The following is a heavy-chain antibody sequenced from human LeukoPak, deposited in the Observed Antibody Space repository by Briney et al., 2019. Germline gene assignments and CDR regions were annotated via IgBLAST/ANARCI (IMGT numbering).Heavy chain of an antibody. V-gene: IGHV3-21*01. CDR3: AREVRGVTIRETEYYYGMDV. CDR1: GFTFSSYS. Sequence: GGSLRLSCAASGFTFSSYSMNWVRQAPGEGLEWVSSISSSSSYIYYADSVKGRFTISRDNAKNSLYLQMNSLRAEDTAVYYCAREVRGVTIRETEYYYGMDVWGKGTTVTVSS. J-gene: IGHJ6*04. D-gene: IGHD3-10*01. CDR2: ISSSSSYI.